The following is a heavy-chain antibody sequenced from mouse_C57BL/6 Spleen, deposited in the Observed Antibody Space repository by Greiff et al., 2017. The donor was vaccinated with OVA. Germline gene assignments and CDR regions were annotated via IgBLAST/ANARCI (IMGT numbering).Heavy chain of an antibody. J-gene: IGHJ2*01. CDR3: ARGELTGPYFDY. CDR1: GYTFTSYG. V-gene: IGHV1-81*01. CDR2: IYPRSGNT. Sequence: VMLVESGAELARPEASVKLSCKASGYTFTSYGISWVKQRTGQGLEWIGEIYPRSGNTYYNEKFKGKATLTADKSSSTAYMELRSLTSEDSAVYFCARGELTGPYFDYWGQGTTLTVSS. D-gene: IGHD4-1*01.